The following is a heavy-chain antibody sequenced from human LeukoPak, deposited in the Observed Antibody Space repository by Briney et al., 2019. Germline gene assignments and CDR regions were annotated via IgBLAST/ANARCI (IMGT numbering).Heavy chain of an antibody. CDR1: GGTFSSYA. CDR2: IIPIFGTA. V-gene: IGHV1-69*06. CDR3: ASHYCSSTSCYNLNWFDP. Sequence: SVKVSCKASGGTFSSYAISWVRQAPGQGLEWMGGIIPIFGTANYAQKFQGRVTITADKSTSTAYMELSSLRSEDTAVYYCASHYCSSTSCYNLNWFDPWGQGTLVTVSS. D-gene: IGHD2-2*02. J-gene: IGHJ5*02.